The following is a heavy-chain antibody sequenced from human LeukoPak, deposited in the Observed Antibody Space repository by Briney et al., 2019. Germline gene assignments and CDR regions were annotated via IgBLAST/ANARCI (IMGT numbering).Heavy chain of an antibody. Sequence: GASVKVSCKASGYTFTGYYMHWVRQAPGQGLEWMGWINPNSGGTNYAQKFQGRDTMTRDTSISTAYMELSRLRSDDTAVYYCARGTPGPDYDFWSGYYSVDTHYYYYMDVWGKGTTVTVSS. CDR3: ARGTPGPDYDFWSGYYSVDTHYYYYMDV. J-gene: IGHJ6*03. CDR2: INPNSGGT. V-gene: IGHV1-2*02. D-gene: IGHD3-3*01. CDR1: GYTFTGYY.